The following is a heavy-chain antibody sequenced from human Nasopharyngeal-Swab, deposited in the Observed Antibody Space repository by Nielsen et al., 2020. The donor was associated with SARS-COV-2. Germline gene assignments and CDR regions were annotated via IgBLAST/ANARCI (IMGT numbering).Heavy chain of an antibody. CDR3: ARDRLTGRNSEAVDY. CDR2: IWYDGSNK. D-gene: IGHD4-23*01. V-gene: IGHV3-30*19. CDR1: GFTFSSYG. J-gene: IGHJ4*02. Sequence: GGSLRLSCAASGFTFSSYGMHWVRQAPGKGLEWVAVIWYDGSNKYYADSVKGRFTISRDNSKNTLYLQMNSLRAEDTAVYYCARDRLTGRNSEAVDYWGQGTLVTVSS.